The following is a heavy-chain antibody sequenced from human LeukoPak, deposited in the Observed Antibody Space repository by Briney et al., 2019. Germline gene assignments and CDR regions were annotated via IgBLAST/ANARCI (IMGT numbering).Heavy chain of an antibody. CDR3: ARSGSGSYSDY. J-gene: IGHJ4*02. CDR1: GYSFSSYW. V-gene: IGHV5-51*01. D-gene: IGHD1-26*01. Sequence: GESLKIFCKGSGYSFSSYWIGWVRQMPGRGLEWMGIIYPGDSDTGYSPSFQGQVTISADKSITTAYLQWSSLKTSDTAMYYCARSGSGSYSDYWGQGTLVTVSS. CDR2: IYPGDSDT.